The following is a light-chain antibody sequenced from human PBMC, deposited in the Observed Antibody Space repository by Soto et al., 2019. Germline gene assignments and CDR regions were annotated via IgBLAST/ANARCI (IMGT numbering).Light chain of an antibody. CDR2: GAS. Sequence: EIVMTQSPATLSVSPGERATLSCRASQSVSSNLAWYQQTPGQAPRLLIYGASTRATGIPARFSGSGSGTGFTLTISSLEPEDFAVYYCQQRYNWPITFGQGTRLEIK. V-gene: IGKV3-15*01. J-gene: IGKJ5*01. CDR3: QQRYNWPIT. CDR1: QSVSSN.